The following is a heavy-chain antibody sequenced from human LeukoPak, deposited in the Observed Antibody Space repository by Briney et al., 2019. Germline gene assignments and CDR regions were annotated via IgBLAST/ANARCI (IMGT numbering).Heavy chain of an antibody. CDR3: AIARLITMSQCYP. Sequence: PSETLSLTCTLSGGSNRSYYWSWIRQPPGKGLEWIGYIYYSGSTNYNPSLKSRVTISVDTSKNQFSLKLSSVTAADTAVYYCAIARLITMSQCYPWGQGTLVTVSS. V-gene: IGHV4-59*01. J-gene: IGHJ5*02. CDR2: IYYSGST. D-gene: IGHD3-10*02. CDR1: GGSNRSYY.